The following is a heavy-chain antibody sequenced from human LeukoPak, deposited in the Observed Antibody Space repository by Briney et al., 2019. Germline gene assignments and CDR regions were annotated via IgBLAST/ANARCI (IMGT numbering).Heavy chain of an antibody. J-gene: IGHJ6*03. Sequence: PSETLSLTCAVYGGSFSGYYWSWIRQPPGKGLEWIGEINHSGSTNYNPSLKSRVTISVDTSKNQFSLKLSSVTAADTAVYYCARGKFENYYDSSGYFPYYYYYYMDVWGKGTTVTVSS. D-gene: IGHD3-22*01. V-gene: IGHV4-34*01. CDR3: ARGKFENYYDSSGYFPYYYYYYMDV. CDR2: INHSGST. CDR1: GGSFSGYY.